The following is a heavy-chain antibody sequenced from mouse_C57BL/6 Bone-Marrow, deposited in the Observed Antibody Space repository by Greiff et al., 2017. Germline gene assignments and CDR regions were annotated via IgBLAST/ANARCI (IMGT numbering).Heavy chain of an antibody. CDR3: ARDNYYGSSYDWYFDV. CDR1: GYTFTSYW. D-gene: IGHD1-1*01. J-gene: IGHJ1*03. Sequence: QVQLKQPGAELVRPGSSVKLSCKASGYTFTSYWMDWVKQRPGQGLEWIGNIYPSDSETHYNQKFKDKATLTVDKSSSTAYMQLSSLTSEDSAVYYCARDNYYGSSYDWYFDVWGTGTTVTVSS. V-gene: IGHV1-61*01. CDR2: IYPSDSET.